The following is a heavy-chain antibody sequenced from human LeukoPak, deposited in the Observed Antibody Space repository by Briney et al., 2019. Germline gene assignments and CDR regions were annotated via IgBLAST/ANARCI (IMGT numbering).Heavy chain of an antibody. V-gene: IGHV1-46*01. Sequence: ASVKVSCKASGYTFTSYYMHWVRQAPGQGLEWMGIINPSGGSTSYAQKFQGRVTMTRDTSTSTAYMELSSLRSEDTAVYYCARDITMIVVVRGHDAFDIWGQGTMVTVSS. CDR1: GYTFTSYY. CDR2: INPSGGST. CDR3: ARDITMIVVVRGHDAFDI. D-gene: IGHD3-22*01. J-gene: IGHJ3*02.